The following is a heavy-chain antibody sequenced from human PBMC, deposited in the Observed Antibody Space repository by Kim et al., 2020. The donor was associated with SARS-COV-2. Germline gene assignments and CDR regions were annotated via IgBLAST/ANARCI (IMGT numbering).Heavy chain of an antibody. Sequence: GGSLRLSCAASGFTFSSYGMHWVRQAPGKGLEWVAVIWYDGSNKYYADSVKGRFTISRDNSKNTLYLQMNSLRAEDTAVYYCARPNRGYSYGYGAGGYYYFDYWGQGTLVTVSS. CDR2: IWYDGSNK. CDR1: GFTFSSYG. D-gene: IGHD5-18*01. J-gene: IGHJ4*02. CDR3: ARPNRGYSYGYGAGGYYYFDY. V-gene: IGHV3-33*01.